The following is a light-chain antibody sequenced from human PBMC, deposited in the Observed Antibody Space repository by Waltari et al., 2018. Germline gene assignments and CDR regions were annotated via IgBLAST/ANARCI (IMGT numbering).Light chain of an antibody. CDR2: EVT. CDR3: CSYAGTSTMV. J-gene: IGLJ3*02. CDR1: RRDVGAYRL. V-gene: IGLV2-23*02. Sequence: QSALTQPASLSGSPGMSTTISCNGTRRDVGAYRLVSWYQQHPGKAPKLIIFEVTKRPSGISDRFSGSKSDNTATLTISGLQAEDEADYFCCSYAGTSTMVFGGGTKLTVL.